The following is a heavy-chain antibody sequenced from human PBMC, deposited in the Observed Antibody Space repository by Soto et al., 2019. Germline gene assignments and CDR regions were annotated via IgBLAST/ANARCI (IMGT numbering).Heavy chain of an antibody. CDR1: GVTFSNYG. J-gene: IGHJ4*02. CDR3: ARRSGDY. Sequence: EVQLLESGGGLAQPGGSLRLSCAVSGVTFSNYGMSWVRQAPGKGLDWVSTISGSGGSTYYADSVKGRFTISRDNSKDTLYLQMNSLRAEDTAVYYCARRSGDYWGQGTLVTVSS. V-gene: IGHV3-23*01. D-gene: IGHD3-3*01. CDR2: ISGSGGST.